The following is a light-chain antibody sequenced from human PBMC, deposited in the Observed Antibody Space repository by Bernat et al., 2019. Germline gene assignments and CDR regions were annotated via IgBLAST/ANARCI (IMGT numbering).Light chain of an antibody. V-gene: IGKV3-11*01. J-gene: IGKJ5*01. CDR2: EAS. CDR1: QNVGTS. CDR3: QERYNWPPIT. Sequence: DIVLTQSPATLSLPPGERATLSCRASQNVGTSLAWYQQIPGQTPRLLIYEASNRATGISARFSGSGSGTDFTLTISSLEPEDFAVYYCQERYNWPPITFGQGTRLEIK.